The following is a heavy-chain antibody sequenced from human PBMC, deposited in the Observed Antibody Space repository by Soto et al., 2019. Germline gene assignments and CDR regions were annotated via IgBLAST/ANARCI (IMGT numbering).Heavy chain of an antibody. V-gene: IGHV4-34*01. J-gene: IGHJ6*02. CDR3: ARENYDILTGYQIYGMDV. CDR2: INHSGST. Sequence: SETLSLTCAVYGGSFSGYYWSWIRQPPGKGLEWIGEINHSGSTNYIPSLKSRVTISVDTSKNQFSLKLSSVTAADTAVYYCARENYDILTGYQIYGMDVWGQGTTVTVSS. CDR1: GGSFSGYY. D-gene: IGHD3-9*01.